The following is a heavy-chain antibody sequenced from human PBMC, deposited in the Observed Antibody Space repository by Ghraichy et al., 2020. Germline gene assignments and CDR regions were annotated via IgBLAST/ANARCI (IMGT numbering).Heavy chain of an antibody. J-gene: IGHJ4*02. CDR3: ARKDHFDY. V-gene: IGHV2-5*01. CDR1: GFSLTTSAVG. Sequence: SGPTLVKPTQTLTLTCTFSGFSLTTSAVGVAWIRQPPGKALEWLALIYWNDDKRYSPSLKRRLTITKDTPKNQVFLTMTNMDPVDTATYYCARKDHFDYWGQGTLVTVSS. CDR2: IYWNDDK.